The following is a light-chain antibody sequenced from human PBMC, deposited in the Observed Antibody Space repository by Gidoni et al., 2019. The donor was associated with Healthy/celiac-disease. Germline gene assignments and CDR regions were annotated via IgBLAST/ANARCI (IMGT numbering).Light chain of an antibody. CDR2: RNN. CDR3: AAWDDSLSGWV. J-gene: IGLJ3*02. V-gene: IGLV1-47*01. CDR1: SSNIGSNY. Sequence: SVLTQPPSASGTPGQRVTLPCSGSSSNIGSNYVYWYQQLPGTAPKLLIDRNNQRPSGVPDRFSGSKSGTSASLAISGLRSEDEADYYCAAWDDSLSGWVFGGGTKLTVL.